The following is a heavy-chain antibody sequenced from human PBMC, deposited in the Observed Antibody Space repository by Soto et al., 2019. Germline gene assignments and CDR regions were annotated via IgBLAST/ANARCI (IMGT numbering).Heavy chain of an antibody. CDR3: NRDAPPYGPTYFDL. Sequence: QVRLVQSGAEVQKPGASVKVSCRASGYIFPDYGISWVRQAPGQGLEWMGWVSPYTGETKYAQKFQGRVTMTPDRPTYTSYMELTSLRSDVSAVYYCNRDAPPYGPTYFDLWGQGTLVTVSS. V-gene: IGHV1-18*01. D-gene: IGHD2-21*01. J-gene: IGHJ4*02. CDR2: VSPYTGET. CDR1: GYIFPDYG.